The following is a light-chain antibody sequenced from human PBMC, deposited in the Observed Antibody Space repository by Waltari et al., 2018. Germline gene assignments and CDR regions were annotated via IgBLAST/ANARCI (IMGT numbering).Light chain of an antibody. CDR3: QQYHDWPYT. Sequence: DRVMTQSPAPLSVSPGESATLFGGASLAVTNSLAWYQQKPGPAPRLLIYGASTRATGISARFSGSVSGTYFTLTITSLQSEDFAIYYCQQYHDWPYTFGQGTTLELK. V-gene: IGKV3-15*01. J-gene: IGKJ2*01. CDR2: GAS. CDR1: LAVTNS.